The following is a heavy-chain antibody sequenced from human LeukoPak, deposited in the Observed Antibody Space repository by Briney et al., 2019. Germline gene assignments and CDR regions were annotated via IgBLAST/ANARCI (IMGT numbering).Heavy chain of an antibody. CDR2: ISSSSATI. CDR1: GFTLGSYS. D-gene: IGHD4-11*01. V-gene: IGHV3-48*01. Sequence: GGSLRLSCAASGFTLGSYSMNWVRQAPGKGLEWLSFISSSSATIYSADSVKGRFTISRDNAKNSLYLQMNSLRAEDTALYYCARVQMTSVTTGFDYWGQGTLVTVSS. J-gene: IGHJ4*02. CDR3: ARVQMTSVTTGFDY.